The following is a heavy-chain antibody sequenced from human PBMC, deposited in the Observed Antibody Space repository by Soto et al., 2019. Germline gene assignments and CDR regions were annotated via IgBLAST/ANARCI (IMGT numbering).Heavy chain of an antibody. J-gene: IGHJ4*02. CDR1: GFTFNNYA. CDR3: AKDRLGGNFDY. CDR2: ISGTGGST. V-gene: IGHV3-23*01. Sequence: EVQLLDSGGGLVQPGGSLRLSCAASGFTFNNYAMNWVRQAPGKGLEWVATISGTGGSTYYADSVKGRFTISRDNSKNTLYLQMNSPRVEDTAVYYCAKDRLGGNFDYWGQGTQVTVSS.